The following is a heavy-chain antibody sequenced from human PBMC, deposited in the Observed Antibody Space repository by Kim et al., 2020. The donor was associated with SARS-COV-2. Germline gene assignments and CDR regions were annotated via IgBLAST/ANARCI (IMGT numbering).Heavy chain of an antibody. CDR3: ARDSGARYYYDSSPYAFDI. Sequence: SRVTISVDTSKNQFSLKLSSVPAADTAVYYCARDSGARYYYDSSPYAFDIWGQGTMVTVSS. V-gene: IGHV4-39*07. J-gene: IGHJ3*02. D-gene: IGHD3-22*01.